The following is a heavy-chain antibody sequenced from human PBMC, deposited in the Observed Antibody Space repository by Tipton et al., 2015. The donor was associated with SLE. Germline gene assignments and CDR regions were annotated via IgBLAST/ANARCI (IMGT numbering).Heavy chain of an antibody. CDR2: INPSSGVT. V-gene: IGHV1-46*01. Sequence: QLVQSGPEVKKPGASVKVSCEAYGYPFTSFHIYWVRQAPGQGLEWMGMINPSSGVTAYALEFRRRLTMARDTSTSTVSMELTGLRSEDTAVYYCARIREGYTDYNGRDAFDIWGQGTVVTVSS. D-gene: IGHD4-11*01. CDR3: ARIREGYTDYNGRDAFDI. J-gene: IGHJ3*02. CDR1: GYPFTSFH.